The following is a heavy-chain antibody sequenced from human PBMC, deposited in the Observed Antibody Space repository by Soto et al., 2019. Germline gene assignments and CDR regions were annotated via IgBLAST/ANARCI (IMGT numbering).Heavy chain of an antibody. V-gene: IGHV4-39*01. CDR1: GGSLTSPSLY. CDR3: ARRRQQLPDFFFDH. J-gene: IGHJ4*02. D-gene: IGHD6-13*01. Sequence: QLQLQESGPGLVKPSGTLSVSCTGSGGSLTSPSLYWAWIRQPPGKGLEWIGSIFYTGSTYYNASLKSRLTISVDTSKNLLSLKLASATAADTAVYYCARRRQQLPDFFFDHWGQGVLVTVSS. CDR2: IFYTGST.